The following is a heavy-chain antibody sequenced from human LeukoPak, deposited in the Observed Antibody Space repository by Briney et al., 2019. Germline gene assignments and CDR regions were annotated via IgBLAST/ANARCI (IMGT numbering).Heavy chain of an antibody. Sequence: GGSLRLSCAASGFTFSRYAMHWVRQAPRKGLEWVAVISHDGSNKPYADSVKGPFTISRDNSKNTLYLQMNSLRAEDTAVYYCARSDSSRWHVFDYWGQGTLVTVSS. J-gene: IGHJ4*02. D-gene: IGHD6-13*01. CDR2: ISHDGSNK. CDR3: ARSDSSRWHVFDY. CDR1: GFTFSRYA. V-gene: IGHV3-30*14.